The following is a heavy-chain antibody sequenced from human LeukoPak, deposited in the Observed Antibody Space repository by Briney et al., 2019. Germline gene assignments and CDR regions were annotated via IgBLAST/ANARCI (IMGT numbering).Heavy chain of an antibody. V-gene: IGHV3-30*02. D-gene: IGHD7-27*01. J-gene: IGHJ4*02. CDR3: AKGQTGDY. CDR1: GFTFSTYG. CDR2: IRYDGSNK. Sequence: GGSLRLSCAASGFTFSTYGMHWVRQTPGKGLEWVAFIRYDGSNKYYADSVKGRFTISRDNTRTTLYLQMDSLRAEDTALYYCAKGQTGDYWGQGALVTVSS.